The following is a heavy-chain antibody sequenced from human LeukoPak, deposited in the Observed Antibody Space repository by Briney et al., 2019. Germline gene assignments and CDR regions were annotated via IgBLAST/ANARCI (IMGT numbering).Heavy chain of an antibody. D-gene: IGHD5-12*01. V-gene: IGHV1-8*03. Sequence: ASAKVSCKASGYTFTSYDINWVRQATGQGLEWMGWMNPNSGNTGYAQKFQGRVTITRNTSISTAYMELSSLRSEDTAVYYCARAQDSNSGYENWGQGTLVTVSS. CDR3: ARAQDSNSGYEN. CDR2: MNPNSGNT. CDR1: GYTFTSYD. J-gene: IGHJ4*02.